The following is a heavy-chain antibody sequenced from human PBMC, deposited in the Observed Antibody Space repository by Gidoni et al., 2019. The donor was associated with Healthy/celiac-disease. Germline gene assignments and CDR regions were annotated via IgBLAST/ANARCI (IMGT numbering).Heavy chain of an antibody. D-gene: IGHD3-10*01. V-gene: IGHV3-33*01. CDR3: ASRGSRGWFDP. CDR1: GFTLSSYG. CDR2: IWYDGSNK. Sequence: QVQLVESGGGVVQPGRSLRRCCAACGFTLSSYGMHWVRQAPGKGLEWVAVIWYDGSNKYYADSVKGRFTISRDNSKNTLYLQTNILRAEDTAVYYCASRGSRGWFDPWGQGTLVTVSS. J-gene: IGHJ5*02.